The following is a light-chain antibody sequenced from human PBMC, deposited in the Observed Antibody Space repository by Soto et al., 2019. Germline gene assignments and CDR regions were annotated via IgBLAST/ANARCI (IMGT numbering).Light chain of an antibody. CDR1: QSIYSS. J-gene: IGKJ2*01. Sequence: DIQMTQSPSSLSASVGDRVTITCRASQSIYSSLNWYHQKPGKAPKLLIYAASKLQSGVPSRFSGSGSGTDFTLCISSLQPEDFATYYCQQRYSAPYTFGQGTKLEI. CDR3: QQRYSAPYT. V-gene: IGKV1-39*01. CDR2: AAS.